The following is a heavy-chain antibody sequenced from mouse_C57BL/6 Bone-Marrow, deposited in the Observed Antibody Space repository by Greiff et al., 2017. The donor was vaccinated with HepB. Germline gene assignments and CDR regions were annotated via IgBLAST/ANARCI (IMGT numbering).Heavy chain of an antibody. CDR3: AREGWWYFDY. V-gene: IGHV1-69*01. CDR2: IDPSDSYT. D-gene: IGHD1-1*02. CDR1: GYTFTSYW. Sequence: VQLQQPGAELVMPGASVKLSCKASGYTFTSYWVHWVKQRPGQGLEWIGEIDPSDSYTNYNQKFKGKSTLTVDKSSSTAYMQLSSLTSEDSAVYYCAREGWWYFDYWGQGTTLTVSS. J-gene: IGHJ2*01.